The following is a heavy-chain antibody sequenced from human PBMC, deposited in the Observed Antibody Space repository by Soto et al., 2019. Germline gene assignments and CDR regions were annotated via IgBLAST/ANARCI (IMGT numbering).Heavy chain of an antibody. CDR1: GGSISSGGYY. CDR3: ARDGGGTVTTFSWFDP. D-gene: IGHD4-4*01. Sequence: QVQLQESGPGLVKPSQTLSLTCTVSGGSISSGGYYWSWIRQHPGKGLEWIGYIYYSGSTYYNPSLKSRVTISVDTSKNQFSLKLSSVTAADTAVYYCARDGGGTVTTFSWFDPWGQGTLVTVSS. CDR2: IYYSGST. V-gene: IGHV4-31*03. J-gene: IGHJ5*02.